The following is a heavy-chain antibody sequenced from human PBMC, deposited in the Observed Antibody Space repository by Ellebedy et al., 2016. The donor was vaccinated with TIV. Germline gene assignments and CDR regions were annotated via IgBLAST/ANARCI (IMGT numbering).Heavy chain of an antibody. CDR1: GFTFSSYA. D-gene: IGHD5-24*01. CDR3: AKPDGQN. Sequence: PGGSLRLSCAAFGFTFSSYAMTWVRQAPGKGLEGVSAMRASGGNTYYADSVKGRFTISRDNSKKTVYLQMNSLRAEATAVDYCAKPDGQNWGHGTLVTVSS. CDR2: MRASGGNT. J-gene: IGHJ4*01. V-gene: IGHV3-23*01.